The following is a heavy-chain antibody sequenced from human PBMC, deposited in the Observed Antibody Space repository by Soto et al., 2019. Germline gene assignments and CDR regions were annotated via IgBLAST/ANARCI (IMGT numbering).Heavy chain of an antibody. V-gene: IGHV1-69*13. CDR1: GGTFSSFT. CDR2: ITPIFGTA. D-gene: IGHD7-27*01. CDR3: AREGGVPGAFDF. Sequence: SVKVSCKASGGTFSSFTISWVRQAPGQGLEWMGGITPIFGTANYAQNFQGRLTIIADESTSTAYMELNSLRSGDTAVYYCAREGGVPGAFDFWGQGTLVTVYS. J-gene: IGHJ4*02.